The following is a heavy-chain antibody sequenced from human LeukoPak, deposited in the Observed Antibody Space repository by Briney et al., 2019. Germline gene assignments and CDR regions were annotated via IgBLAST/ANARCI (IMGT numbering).Heavy chain of an antibody. CDR3: ARQGATGYNWLDP. CDR2: IYYSGST. CDR1: GGSISSSSYY. V-gene: IGHV4-39*01. Sequence: SETLSLTCTVSGGSISSSSYYWGWIRQPPGKGLEWIGSIYYSGSTYYNPSLKSRVTISVDTSKNQFSLKLSSVTAADTAVYYCARQGATGYNWLDPWGQGTLVTVSS. J-gene: IGHJ5*02. D-gene: IGHD1-14*01.